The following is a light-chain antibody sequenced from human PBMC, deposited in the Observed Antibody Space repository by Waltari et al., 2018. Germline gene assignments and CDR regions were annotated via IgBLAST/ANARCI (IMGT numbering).Light chain of an antibody. J-gene: IGLJ2*01. CDR1: SSDVGGYHY. CDR2: EVS. V-gene: IGLV2-8*01. CDR3: SSYAGSNNVV. Sequence: QSALTQPPSASGSPGQSVTISCTGTSSDVGGYHYVSWYQQHPGKAPKLMIYEVSKRSSGVPDRVSGSKSGNTASLTVSGLQAEDEADYYCSSYAGSNNVVFGGGTKLTVL.